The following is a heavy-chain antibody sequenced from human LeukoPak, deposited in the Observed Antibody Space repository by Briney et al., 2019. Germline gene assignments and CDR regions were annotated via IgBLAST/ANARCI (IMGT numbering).Heavy chain of an antibody. J-gene: IGHJ4*02. CDR2: INHSGST. V-gene: IGHV4-34*01. CDR1: GTSFSSYY. Sequence: SETLSLTCAVSGTSFSSYYWSWIRQPPGKGLEWIGEINHSGSTNYNPSLKSRVTISVDTSKNQFSLKLSSVTAADTAVYYCARGDGITGTQGRLDYWGQGTLVTVSS. CDR3: ARGDGITGTQGRLDY. D-gene: IGHD1-20*01.